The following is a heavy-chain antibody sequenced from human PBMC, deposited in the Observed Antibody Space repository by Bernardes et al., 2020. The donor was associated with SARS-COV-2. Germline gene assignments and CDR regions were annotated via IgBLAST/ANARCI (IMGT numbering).Heavy chain of an antibody. Sequence: PQFLSPTRTLPCRSISSTNYYWAWLHQPPGNGLEWIGSIYSIGNSYYNPCLQIPARASVDTSKNQLSLRLSFVTAADTAVYYCSGSSCGIDSYIGELRTWDYGMDVWGQGTTVTVSS. D-gene: IGHD2-21*02. CDR1: CRSISSTNYY. CDR3: SGSSCGIDSYIGELRTWDYGMDV. V-gene: IGHV4-39*01. J-gene: IGHJ6*02. CDR2: IYSIGNS.